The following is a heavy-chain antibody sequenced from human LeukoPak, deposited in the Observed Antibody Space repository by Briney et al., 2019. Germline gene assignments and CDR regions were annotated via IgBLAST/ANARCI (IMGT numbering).Heavy chain of an antibody. J-gene: IGHJ4*02. Sequence: ASVKLSCKASGYTFTSYGISWVRQAPGQGLEWMGWISSYNGNTNYAQKLKGRVTMTTDTSTSTAYMELRSLRSDDTAVYYCAREVDGYGMITEYYWGQGTLVTVAS. V-gene: IGHV1-18*01. CDR1: GYTFTSYG. CDR2: ISSYNGNT. D-gene: IGHD5-18*01. CDR3: AREVDGYGMITEYY.